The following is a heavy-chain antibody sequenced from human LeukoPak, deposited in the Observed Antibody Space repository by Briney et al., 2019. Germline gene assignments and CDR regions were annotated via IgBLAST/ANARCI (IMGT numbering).Heavy chain of an antibody. D-gene: IGHD3-22*01. V-gene: IGHV4-61*02. J-gene: IGHJ6*02. CDR2: IYTSGST. Sequence: TSETLSLTCTVSGGSISSGSYYWSWIRQPAGKGLEWIGRIYTSGSTNYNPSLRSRVTISVDTSKNQFSLKLSSVTAADTAVYYCARTSSGDSDGMDVWGQGTTVTVSS. CDR1: GGSISSGSYY. CDR3: ARTSSGDSDGMDV.